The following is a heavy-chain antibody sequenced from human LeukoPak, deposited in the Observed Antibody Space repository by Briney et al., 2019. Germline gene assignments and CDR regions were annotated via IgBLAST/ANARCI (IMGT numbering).Heavy chain of an antibody. J-gene: IGHJ5*02. V-gene: IGHV3-23*01. Sequence: PEGSLRLSCAASGLTFSTYAMIWVRQAPGKGLEWVSGISGSGSSTYSADSVKGRILISRDNSKNTLYLQMNGLRAEDTAVYYCAKARDFDFWSGYSNWFDPWGQGTLVTVSS. CDR3: AKARDFDFWSGYSNWFDP. D-gene: IGHD3-3*01. CDR2: ISGSGSST. CDR1: GLTFSTYA.